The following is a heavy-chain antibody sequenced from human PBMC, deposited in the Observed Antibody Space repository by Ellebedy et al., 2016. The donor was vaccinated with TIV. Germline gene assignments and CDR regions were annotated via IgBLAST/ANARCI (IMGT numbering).Heavy chain of an antibody. CDR3: ARVSAAPNWFDL. CDR1: GFTFSSYT. D-gene: IGHD6-13*01. Sequence: GESLKISCAASGFTFSSYTMTWVRQAPGKGLEWVSTISGSNTYTHYADSIKGRFTISRDNGDNSLFLHLNSLTAQDTAVYYCARVSAAPNWFDLWGQGALVIASS. J-gene: IGHJ5*02. CDR2: ISGSNTYT. V-gene: IGHV3-21*01.